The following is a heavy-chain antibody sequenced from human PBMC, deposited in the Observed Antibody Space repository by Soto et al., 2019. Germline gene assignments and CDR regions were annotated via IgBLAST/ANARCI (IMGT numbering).Heavy chain of an antibody. V-gene: IGHV3-30*18. Sequence: QVQLVESGGGVVRPGRSLRLSCAASGFTFSSYGMHWVRQAPGKGLEWVAVISYDGSNKYYADSVKGRFTISRDNSKNTLYLQMNSLRAEDTAVYYCAKDRGYGLFDPWGQGTLVTVSS. J-gene: IGHJ5*02. CDR3: AKDRGYGLFDP. CDR1: GFTFSSYG. D-gene: IGHD5-18*01. CDR2: ISYDGSNK.